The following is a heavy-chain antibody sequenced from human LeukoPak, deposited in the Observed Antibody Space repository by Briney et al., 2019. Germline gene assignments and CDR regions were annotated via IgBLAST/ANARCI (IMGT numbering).Heavy chain of an antibody. CDR2: IKRKTDGGTT. CDR1: GFTFSNAW. J-gene: IGHJ4*02. CDR3: TTAVVVTGFDC. Sequence: PGGSLRLSCAASGFTFSNAWMTWVRQTPGKGLEWVGRIKRKTDGGTTDYAAPVKGRFNISRDDSKNMVYLQMNSLKTEDTAVHYCTTAVVVTGFDCWGQGTLVSVSS. D-gene: IGHD2-21*02. V-gene: IGHV3-15*01.